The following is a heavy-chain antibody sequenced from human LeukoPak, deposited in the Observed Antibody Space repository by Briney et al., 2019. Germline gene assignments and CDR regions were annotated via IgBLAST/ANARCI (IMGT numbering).Heavy chain of an antibody. J-gene: IGHJ4*02. Sequence: PGRSLRLSCVVSGFPFSSYVMHWVRQAPGKGLEWVAIISYDGSNEYYGDSVKGRFTISRDNSKNTLYLQMNSLRAEDTAVYYCARVGYYDILTGPTIDYYFEYWGQGTLVTVSS. V-gene: IGHV3-30*04. CDR3: ARVGYYDILTGPTIDYYFEY. CDR1: GFPFSSYV. CDR2: ISYDGSNE. D-gene: IGHD3-9*01.